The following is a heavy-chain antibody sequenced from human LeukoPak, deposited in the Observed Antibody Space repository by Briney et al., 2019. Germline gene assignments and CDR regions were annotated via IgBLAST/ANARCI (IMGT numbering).Heavy chain of an antibody. CDR3: AKVLDYYYYGMDV. CDR2: TSGSGGST. V-gene: IGHV3-23*01. CDR1: GFTVSSNY. J-gene: IGHJ6*02. Sequence: GGSLRLSCAASGFTVSSNYMGWVRQAPGKGLEWVSATSGSGGSTYYADSVKGRFTISRDNSKNTVYLQMNSLRAEDTAVYYCAKVLDYYYYGMDVWGQGTTVTVSS.